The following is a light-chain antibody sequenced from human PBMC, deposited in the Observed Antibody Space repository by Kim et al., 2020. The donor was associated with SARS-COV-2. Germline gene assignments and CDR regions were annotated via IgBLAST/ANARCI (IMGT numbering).Light chain of an antibody. J-gene: IGLJ2*01. CDR2: SNN. Sequence: GQGLTISCFGSRSNIGNNTVNWSQQLPGTAPKLLIYSNNQRPSGVPDRFSGSKSGTSASLAISGLQSEDEADYYCAAWDDSLNAVVFGGGTQLTVL. CDR3: AAWDDSLNAVV. V-gene: IGLV1-44*01. CDR1: RSNIGNNT.